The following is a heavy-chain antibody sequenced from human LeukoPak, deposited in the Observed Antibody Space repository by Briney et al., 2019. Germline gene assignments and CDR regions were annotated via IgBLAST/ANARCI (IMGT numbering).Heavy chain of an antibody. V-gene: IGHV5-51*01. J-gene: IGHJ4*02. CDR2: ISPDDSRT. CDR1: GSIFTTYW. D-gene: IGHD1-1*01. Sequence: GASLKLSGKGAGSIFTTYWSGWVRPLPGKGLEWMGFISPDDSRTRYSPSFQGHVPISADKSISTAFLQWSSLKASDTAMYYCARLDSNSLDYWGQGTLVTVSS. CDR3: ARLDSNSLDY.